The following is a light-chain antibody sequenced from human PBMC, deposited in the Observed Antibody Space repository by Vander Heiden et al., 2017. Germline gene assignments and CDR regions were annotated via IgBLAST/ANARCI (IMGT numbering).Light chain of an antibody. CDR3: ATWDGSLSGVV. V-gene: IGLV1-47*01. CDR2: RNN. J-gene: IGLJ2*01. Sequence: QSVLTPTPSAYGTPGQRVTISCSGSSSNIGSNYVYWYQHFPGTAPKLLIYRNNQRPSGVPDRFSGSKSGTSASLAISGLRSEDEADYYCATWDGSLSGVVFGGGTKLTVL. CDR1: SSNIGSNY.